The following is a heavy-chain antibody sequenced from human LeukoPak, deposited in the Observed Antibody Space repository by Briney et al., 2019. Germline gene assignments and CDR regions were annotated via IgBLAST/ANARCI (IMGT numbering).Heavy chain of an antibody. V-gene: IGHV1-2*04. J-gene: IGHJ4*02. CDR1: GYTFTGYY. Sequence: ASVKVSCKASGYTFTGYYMHWVRQAPGQGLEWMGWINPNSGGTNYAQKFQGWATMTRDTSISTAYMELSRLRSDDTAVYYCARRTTVGDFDYWGQGTLVTVSS. CDR3: ARRTTVGDFDY. CDR2: INPNSGGT. D-gene: IGHD4-17*01.